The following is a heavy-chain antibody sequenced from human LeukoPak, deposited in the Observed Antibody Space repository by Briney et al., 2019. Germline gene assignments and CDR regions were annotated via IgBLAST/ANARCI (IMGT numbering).Heavy chain of an antibody. V-gene: IGHV4-59*01. CDR2: IYYSGST. CDR1: GGSISSYY. Sequence: SQTLSLTCTVSGGSISSYYWSWIRQPPGKGLDWIGHIYYSGSTNYNPSLKSRVTISLDRSKDQFSLKLSSVTAADTAVYYCARINAVIGGNAFDIWGQGTMVTVSS. J-gene: IGHJ3*02. CDR3: ARINAVIGGNAFDI. D-gene: IGHD2/OR15-2a*01.